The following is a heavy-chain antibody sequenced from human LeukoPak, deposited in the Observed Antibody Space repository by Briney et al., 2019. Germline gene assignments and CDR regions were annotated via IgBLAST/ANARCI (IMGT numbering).Heavy chain of an antibody. V-gene: IGHV4-59*08. CDR1: GGSISSYY. Sequence: SETLSLTCTVSGGSISSYYWSWIRQPPGKGLEWIGYIYYSGSTNYNPSLKSRVTISVDTSKNQFSLKLSSVTAADTAVYYCARFGRLATSMDVWGKGTPVTASS. CDR2: IYYSGST. CDR3: ARFGRLATSMDV. D-gene: IGHD3-10*01. J-gene: IGHJ6*04.